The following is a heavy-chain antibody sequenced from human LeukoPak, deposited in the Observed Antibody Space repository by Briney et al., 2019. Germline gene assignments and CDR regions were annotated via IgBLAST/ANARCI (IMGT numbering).Heavy chain of an antibody. V-gene: IGHV1-69*13. CDR3: ARDEGYCSSTSCYLFDY. D-gene: IGHD2-2*01. Sequence: SVKVSCKASGGTFSSYAISWVRRAPGQGLEWMGGIIPIFGTANYAQKFQGRVTITADESTSTAYMELSSLRSEDTAVCYCARDEGYCSSTSCYLFDYWGQGTLVTVSS. CDR2: IIPIFGTA. CDR1: GGTFSSYA. J-gene: IGHJ4*02.